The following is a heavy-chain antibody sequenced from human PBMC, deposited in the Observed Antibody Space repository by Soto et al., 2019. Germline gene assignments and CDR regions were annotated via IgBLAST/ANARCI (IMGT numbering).Heavy chain of an antibody. CDR1: GGTFSSYA. V-gene: IGHV1-69*12. Sequence: QVQLVQSGAEVKKPGSSVKVSCKASGGTFSSYAISWVRQAPGQGLEWMGGIIPIFGTANYAQKLQGRVTITADDSTSTAYMELSSLGSEDTAVYYCARDLKPVYGVCGHWFDPWGQGTLVTVSS. D-gene: IGHD4-17*01. CDR2: IIPIFGTA. CDR3: ARDLKPVYGVCGHWFDP. J-gene: IGHJ5*02.